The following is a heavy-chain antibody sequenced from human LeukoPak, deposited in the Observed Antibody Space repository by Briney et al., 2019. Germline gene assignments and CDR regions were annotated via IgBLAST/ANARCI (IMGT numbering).Heavy chain of an antibody. J-gene: IGHJ2*01. CDR3: ARGGLLPWYFDL. CDR1: IFTFSSYS. V-gene: IGHV3-23*01. CDR2: ISGSDDT. D-gene: IGHD3-22*01. Sequence: GGSLRLSCAASIFTFSSYSMSWVRQAPGKGLEWVSTISGSDDTYYADSVKGRFTISRDNSKNTLYLQMNSLRAEDTAVYYCARGGLLPWYFDLWGRGTLVTVSS.